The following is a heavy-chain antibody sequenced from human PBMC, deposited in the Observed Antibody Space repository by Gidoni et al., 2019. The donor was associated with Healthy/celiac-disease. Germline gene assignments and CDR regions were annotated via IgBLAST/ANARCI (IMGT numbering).Heavy chain of an antibody. Sequence: QVQLVESAGGVVQPGRSLSLSCAASGFTLRPFGMHWVRQAPGKGLEWVAVISYDGSNKYYADSVKGRFTISRDNSKNTLYLQMNSLRAEDTAVYYCAKSGITMIVGSSGFDYWGQGTLVTVSS. CDR1: GFTLRPFG. CDR2: ISYDGSNK. CDR3: AKSGITMIVGSSGFDY. D-gene: IGHD3-22*01. V-gene: IGHV3-30*18. J-gene: IGHJ4*02.